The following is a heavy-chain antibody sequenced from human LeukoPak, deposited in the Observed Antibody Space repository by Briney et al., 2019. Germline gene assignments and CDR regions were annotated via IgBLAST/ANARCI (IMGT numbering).Heavy chain of an antibody. J-gene: IGHJ4*02. Sequence: PGRSLRLACAAYGLTFTTYATSWARQAPGKGREWVSAISGSGGSPWYAESGKGRFTISIDNSKNTLYLQMNSLRAEDTAVYYCAKDGIGWYYFDYWGQGTLVTVSS. CDR3: AKDGIGWYYFDY. V-gene: IGHV3-23*01. D-gene: IGHD6-19*01. CDR2: ISGSGGSP. CDR1: GLTFTTYA.